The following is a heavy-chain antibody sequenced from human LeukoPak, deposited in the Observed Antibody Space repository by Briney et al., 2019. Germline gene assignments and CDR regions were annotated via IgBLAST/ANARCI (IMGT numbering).Heavy chain of an antibody. CDR3: ARDSPGYLAYDS. Sequence: GGSLRLSCAASGFTFSTYWMTWVRQAPGKGPEWVANIKEDGSATYYVDSVKGRFTISRDNAKKSLYLQMNGLRAEDTAVYYCARDSPGYLAYDSWGQGTLVTVSS. D-gene: IGHD1-1*01. J-gene: IGHJ4*02. V-gene: IGHV3-7*04. CDR1: GFTFSTYW. CDR2: IKEDGSAT.